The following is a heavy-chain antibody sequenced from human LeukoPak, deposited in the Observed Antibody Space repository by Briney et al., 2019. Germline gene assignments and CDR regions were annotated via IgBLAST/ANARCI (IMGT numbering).Heavy chain of an antibody. CDR1: GGSISSYY. Sequence: SETLSLTCTVSGGSISSYYWSWIRQPAAKGLEWIGRIYNSGNTNYNPSLKSRVTMSVDTSKNQFSLKLSSVTAADTAVYYCARGARYDFDYWGQGTLVTVSS. V-gene: IGHV4-4*07. J-gene: IGHJ4*02. D-gene: IGHD1-26*01. CDR3: ARGARYDFDY. CDR2: IYNSGNT.